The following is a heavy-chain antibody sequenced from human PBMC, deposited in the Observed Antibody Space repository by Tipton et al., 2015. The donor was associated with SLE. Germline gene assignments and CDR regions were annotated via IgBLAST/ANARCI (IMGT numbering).Heavy chain of an antibody. CDR2: INAYNGNT. V-gene: IGHV1-18*01. Sequence: QVQLVQSGAEVKKPGASVKVSCKASGYTFTNYGISWVRQAPGQGLEWMGWINAYNGNTNYAQKLQGRVTMTTDTSTSTAYMELRILSSGVTAVFFFPWGRLGGQLLWRRNAFDIWGQGAMVPVSS. CDR1: GYTFTNYG. CDR3: PWGRLGGQLLWRRNAFDI. D-gene: IGHD2-2*01. J-gene: IGHJ3*02.